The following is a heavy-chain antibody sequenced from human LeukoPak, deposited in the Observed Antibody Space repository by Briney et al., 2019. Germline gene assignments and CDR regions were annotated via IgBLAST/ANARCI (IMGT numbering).Heavy chain of an antibody. D-gene: IGHD1-1*01. CDR3: ARGGRGEGTGTTRVAFDI. Sequence: ASVKVSCKAAGYTFTTYYMHWVRQAPGQGLEWMGTINPSGGSTSYAQKFQGRVTMTRDTSTSTVYMELSSLRSEDTAVYYCARGGRGEGTGTTRVAFDIRGQGTMVTVSS. J-gene: IGHJ3*02. V-gene: IGHV1-46*01. CDR1: GYTFTTYY. CDR2: INPSGGST.